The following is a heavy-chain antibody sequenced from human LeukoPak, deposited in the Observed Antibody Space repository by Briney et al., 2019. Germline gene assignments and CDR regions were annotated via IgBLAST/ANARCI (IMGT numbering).Heavy chain of an antibody. CDR3: ARSPADYCSSTSCYIGSFYYYYYYMDV. D-gene: IGHD2-2*02. CDR1: GFTFSSYW. CDR2: IKQDGSEK. J-gene: IGHJ6*03. V-gene: IGHV3-7*01. Sequence: PGGSLRLSCAASGFTFSSYWMSWVRQAPGKGLERVANIKQDGSEKYYVDSVKGRFTISRDNAKNSLYLQMNSLRAEDTAVYYCARSPADYCSSTSCYIGSFYYYYYYMDVWGKGTTVTVSS.